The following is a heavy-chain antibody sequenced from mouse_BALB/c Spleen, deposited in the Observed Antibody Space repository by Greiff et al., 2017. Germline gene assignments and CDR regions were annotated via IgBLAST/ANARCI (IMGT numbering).Heavy chain of an antibody. D-gene: IGHD3-2*01. CDR2: ISSGGSYT. V-gene: IGHV5-6*01. J-gene: IGHJ2*01. CDR3: ARQGDSSGYYIDN. Sequence: EVKLVESGGDLVKPGGSLKLSCAASGFTFSSYGMSWVRQTPDKRLEWVATISSGGSYTYYPDSVKGRFTISRDNAKNTLYLQMSSLKSEDTAMYFCARQGDSSGYYIDNWGQGAPLTESS. CDR1: GFTFSSYG.